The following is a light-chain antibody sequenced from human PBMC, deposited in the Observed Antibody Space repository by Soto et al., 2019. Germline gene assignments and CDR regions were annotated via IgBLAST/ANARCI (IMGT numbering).Light chain of an antibody. Sequence: DIQMTQSPSSLSASVGDRVSISCRASQTISSYLNWYQQKPGKAPRLLIYAASSLRNGVPSRFSGSGSGTDFTLTSNSLQPEDFATYYCQQSYSAHSSFGPGTKVDIK. V-gene: IGKV1-39*01. J-gene: IGKJ3*01. CDR3: QQSYSAHSS. CDR2: AAS. CDR1: QTISSY.